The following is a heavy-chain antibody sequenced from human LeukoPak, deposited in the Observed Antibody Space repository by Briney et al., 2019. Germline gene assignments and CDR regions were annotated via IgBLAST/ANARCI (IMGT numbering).Heavy chain of an antibody. J-gene: IGHJ4*02. CDR3: ARGPRGGISTSYSIDY. D-gene: IGHD2-15*01. CDR2: MNPNRGNT. Sequence: ASVKVSCKASGYIFTSYDINWVRQATGQGLEWMGWMNPNRGNTGYAQKFEGRVTLTRKTSISTAYMELSSLRSEDTAVYYCARGPRGGISTSYSIDYWGQGTLVTVSS. V-gene: IGHV1-8*03. CDR1: GYIFTSYD.